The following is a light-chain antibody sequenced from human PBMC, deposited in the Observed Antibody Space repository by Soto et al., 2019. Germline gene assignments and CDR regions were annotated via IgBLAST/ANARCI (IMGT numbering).Light chain of an antibody. CDR3: MQGSQWPWT. J-gene: IGKJ1*01. V-gene: IGKV2-30*01. Sequence: DVVMTQSPLSLPVTLGQPASISCRSSQSLVYSDGNTYLNWFQQRPGQSPRRLIYKVSNRDSGVPDRFSGSGSGTDFTLKINRVEAEDLGVYYCMQGSQWPWTFGQGTKVDIK. CDR2: KVS. CDR1: QSLVYSDGNTY.